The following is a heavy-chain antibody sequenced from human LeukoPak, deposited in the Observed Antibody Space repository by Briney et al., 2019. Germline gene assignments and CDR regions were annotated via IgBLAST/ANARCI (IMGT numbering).Heavy chain of an antibody. V-gene: IGHV3-30-3*01. CDR1: GFTFSSYA. CDR2: ISYDGSNK. J-gene: IGHJ4*02. D-gene: IGHD3-22*01. CDR3: ARPAYYYDSSGYPFDY. Sequence: GGSLRLSCAASGFTFSSYAMHWVRQAPGKGLEWVAVISYDGSNKYYADSVKGRFTISRDNSKNTLYLQMNSLRAEDTAVYYCARPAYYYDSSGYPFDYWGQGTLVTVSS.